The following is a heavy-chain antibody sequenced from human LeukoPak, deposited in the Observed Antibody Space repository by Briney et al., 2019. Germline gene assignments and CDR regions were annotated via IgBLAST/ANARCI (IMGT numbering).Heavy chain of an antibody. D-gene: IGHD3-10*01. Sequence: PSQTLSLTCAISGDSVSSNSAAWSWIRQSPSRGLEWLGRTYYRSKWYNDYAVSVKSRITINPDTSKNQFSLQLNSVTPEDTAVYYCAREHHGSGSYYGWFDPWGQGTLVTVSS. CDR1: GDSVSSNSAA. V-gene: IGHV6-1*01. J-gene: IGHJ5*02. CDR3: AREHHGSGSYYGWFDP. CDR2: TYYRSKWYN.